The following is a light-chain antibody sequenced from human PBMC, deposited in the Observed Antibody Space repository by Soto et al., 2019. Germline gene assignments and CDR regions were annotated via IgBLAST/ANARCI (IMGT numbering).Light chain of an antibody. CDR3: QQYGSSPLI. V-gene: IGKV3-20*01. J-gene: IGKJ4*01. CDR2: GAS. CDR1: QSVSSSY. Sequence: EIVLTQAPGTLSLSPGERATLSCRASQSVSSSYLAWYQQRPRQAPRLLIYGASSRATGIPDRFSGSGSGTDFSLTISGLEPEDSAVYSCQQYGSSPLIFGGGTKVEI.